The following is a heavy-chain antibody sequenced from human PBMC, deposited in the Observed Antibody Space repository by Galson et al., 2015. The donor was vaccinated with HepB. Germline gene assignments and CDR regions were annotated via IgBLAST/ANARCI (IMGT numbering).Heavy chain of an antibody. D-gene: IGHD2-15*01. V-gene: IGHV5-51*01. CDR1: GYSFTNYW. CDR2: IYPGDSDT. J-gene: IGHJ4*01. Sequence: QSGAEVKKPGESLKISCAVSGYSFTNYWIGWVRQMPGKGLEWMKIIYPGDSDTRYSPSFQNQVTISVDKSISTVYLQWSSLKASDTAMYYCARLSSRVAGPTRVYDFWGHGTQVTVSS. CDR3: ARLSSRVAGPTRVYDF.